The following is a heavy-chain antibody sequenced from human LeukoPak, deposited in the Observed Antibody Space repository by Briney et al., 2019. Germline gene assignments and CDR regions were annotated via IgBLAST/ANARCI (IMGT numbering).Heavy chain of an antibody. D-gene: IGHD1-26*01. CDR2: MNPNSGNT. CDR1: GYTFTSYD. J-gene: IGHJ6*03. Sequence: ASVKVSCKASGYTFTSYDINWVRQATGQGLEWMGWMNPNSGNTGYAQKFQGRVTMTRNTSISTAYMELSSLRSEDTAVYYCARVGSGSYAWRGYYYYYMDVWGKGTKVTVSS. V-gene: IGHV1-8*01. CDR3: ARVGSGSYAWRGYYYYYMDV.